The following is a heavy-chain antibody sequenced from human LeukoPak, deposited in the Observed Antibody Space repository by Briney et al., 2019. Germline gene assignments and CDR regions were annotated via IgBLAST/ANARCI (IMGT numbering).Heavy chain of an antibody. J-gene: IGHJ6*03. CDR3: ARDTNYDILAGYPYYYYMDV. CDR1: GGSISSGSYY. D-gene: IGHD3-9*01. Sequence: PSETLSLTCTVSGGSISSGSYYWSWIRQPAGKGLEWIGRIYTSGSTNYNPSLKSRVTISVDTSKNQFSLKLSSVTAADTAVYYCARDTNYDILAGYPYYYYMDVWGKGTTVTISS. V-gene: IGHV4-61*02. CDR2: IYTSGST.